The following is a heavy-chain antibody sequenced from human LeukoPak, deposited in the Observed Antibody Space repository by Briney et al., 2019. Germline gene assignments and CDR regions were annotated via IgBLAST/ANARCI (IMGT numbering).Heavy chain of an antibody. V-gene: IGHV4-4*07. CDR3: ARVRADYYGSGSHYKVWFDP. CDR1: GGSISSYY. D-gene: IGHD3-10*01. J-gene: IGHJ5*02. Sequence: KSSETLSLTCTVSGGSISSYYWSWIRQPAGKGLGWIGRIYSSGSTNYNPSLKSRVTMSVDTSKNQFSLKLSSVTAADTAVYYCARVRADYYGSGSHYKVWFDPWGQGTLVTVSS. CDR2: IYSSGST.